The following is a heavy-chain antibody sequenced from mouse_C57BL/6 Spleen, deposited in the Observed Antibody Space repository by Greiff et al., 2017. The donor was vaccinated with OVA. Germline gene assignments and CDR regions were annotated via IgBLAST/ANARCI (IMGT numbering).Heavy chain of an antibody. CDR1: GYTFTDYN. V-gene: IGHV1-22*01. J-gene: IGHJ1*03. CDR3: ARSWDYYGSSYGGYFGV. Sequence: VQLQQSGPELVKPGASVKMSCKASGYTFTDYNMHWVKQSHGKSLEWIGYINPNNGGTSYNQKFKGKATLTVNKSSSTAYMELRSLTSEDSAVYYCARSWDYYGSSYGGYFGVWGTGTTVTVSS. CDR2: INPNNGGT. D-gene: IGHD1-1*01.